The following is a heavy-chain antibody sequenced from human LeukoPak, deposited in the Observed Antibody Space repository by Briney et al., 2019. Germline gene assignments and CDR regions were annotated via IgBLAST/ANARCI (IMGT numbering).Heavy chain of an antibody. CDR1: RFTFSSYW. CDR2: INSDGSST. D-gene: IGHD6-19*01. CDR3: ARDRGVGWLVHDY. J-gene: IGHJ4*02. Sequence: GGSLRLSCAASRFTFSSYWMHWVRQAPGKGLVWVSRINSDGSSTSYADSVKGRFTISRDNAKNTLYLQMNSLRAEDTAVYYCARDRGVGWLVHDYWGQGTLVTVSS. V-gene: IGHV3-74*01.